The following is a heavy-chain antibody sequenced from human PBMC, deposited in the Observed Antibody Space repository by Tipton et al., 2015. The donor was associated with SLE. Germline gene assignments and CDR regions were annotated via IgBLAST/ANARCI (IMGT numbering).Heavy chain of an antibody. Sequence: SLRLSCAASGFTFSSYGMHWVRQAPGKGLEWVSAISGSGGSTYYADSVKGRFTISRDNSKNTLYLQMNSLRAEDTAVYYCARMDYYDSSGVDIWGQGTMVTVSS. D-gene: IGHD3-22*01. CDR3: ARMDYYDSSGVDI. V-gene: IGHV3-23*01. CDR2: ISGSGGST. CDR1: GFTFSSYG. J-gene: IGHJ3*02.